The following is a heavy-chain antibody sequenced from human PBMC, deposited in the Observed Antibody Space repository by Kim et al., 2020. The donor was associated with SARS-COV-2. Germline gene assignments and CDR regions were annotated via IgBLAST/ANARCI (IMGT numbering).Heavy chain of an antibody. Sequence: ASVKVSCKASGYVFTGLYMHWVRQAPGQGLEWMGCINPNTGNTKFAQKFQGRVTMTRDTSISTAYMELSSLTSDHTAVFYCARESSGTSTPGDDSFDIWGQGTMVTVSS. CDR2: INPNTGNT. D-gene: IGHD1-26*01. J-gene: IGHJ3*02. CDR3: ARESSGTSTPGDDSFDI. V-gene: IGHV1-2*02. CDR1: GYVFTGLY.